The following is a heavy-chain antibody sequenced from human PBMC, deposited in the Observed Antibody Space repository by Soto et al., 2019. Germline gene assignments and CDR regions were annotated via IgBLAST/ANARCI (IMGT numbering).Heavy chain of an antibody. V-gene: IGHV3-74*01. J-gene: IGHJ4*02. Sequence: GGSLRLSCAASGFTFRSYWMHWVRPGPGKGLVWVSRISGAGTRTNYADSVRGRFTVSRDNAKNTLYLQINSLTAEDTAVYYCARGTLTSIDMVDYWGQGTLVTVSS. CDR1: GFTFRSYW. CDR2: ISGAGTRT. D-gene: IGHD2-21*01. CDR3: ARGTLTSIDMVDY.